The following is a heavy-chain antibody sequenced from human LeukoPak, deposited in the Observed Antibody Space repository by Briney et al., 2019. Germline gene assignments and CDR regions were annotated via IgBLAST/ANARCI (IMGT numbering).Heavy chain of an antibody. V-gene: IGHV3-23*01. CDR1: GFTFSSYA. CDR3: ASHYYDSSGHLFDY. J-gene: IGHJ4*02. D-gene: IGHD3-22*01. CDR2: IVDTGDGT. Sequence: GGSLRLSCAASGFTFSSYAMSWVRQAPGKGLEWVSTIVDTGDGTFYADSVKGRFTISRDNAKNSLYLQMNSLRAEDTAVYYCASHYYDSSGHLFDYWGQGTLVTVSS.